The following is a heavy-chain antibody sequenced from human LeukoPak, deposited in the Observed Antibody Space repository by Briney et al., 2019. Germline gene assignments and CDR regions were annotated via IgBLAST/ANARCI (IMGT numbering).Heavy chain of an antibody. D-gene: IGHD2-2*02. Sequence: PGGSLRLSYAASGVTFSSYGMHWVRQAPGKGLEWVAFIRYDGSNKNYADSVKGRFTISRDNSKNTLYLQMNSLRAEDTAVYYCANYCSSTSCYTSHFDYWGQGTLVTVSS. CDR2: IRYDGSNK. V-gene: IGHV3-30*02. J-gene: IGHJ4*02. CDR1: GVTFSSYG. CDR3: ANYCSSTSCYTSHFDY.